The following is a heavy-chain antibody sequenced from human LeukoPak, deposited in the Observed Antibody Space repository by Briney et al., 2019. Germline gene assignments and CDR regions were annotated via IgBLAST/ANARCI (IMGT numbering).Heavy chain of an antibody. D-gene: IGHD3-22*01. J-gene: IGHJ4*02. V-gene: IGHV3-30*02. CDR2: IRYDGSNK. Sequence: GGSLRLSCAASGFTFSSYGMHWVRQAPGKGLEWVAFIRYDGSNKYYADSVKGRFTISRDNSKNTLYLQMNSLRAEDTAVYYCAKLLYDSSGPNFDYWGQGTLVTVSS. CDR3: AKLLYDSSGPNFDY. CDR1: GFTFSSYG.